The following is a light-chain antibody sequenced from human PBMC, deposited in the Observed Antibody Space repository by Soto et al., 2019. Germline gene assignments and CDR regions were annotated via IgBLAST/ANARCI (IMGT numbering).Light chain of an antibody. Sequence: DIQMTQSTSSLSASVGDRVTITCRASQTAGRAVNWYQQRPGKAPKLLIYASNLVPRGVPSRFSGSGSGTDFILTISSLQPEDFATYYCQQSYTTPTFGGGTKVEIK. CDR2: ASN. CDR3: QQSYTTPT. J-gene: IGKJ4*01. CDR1: QTAGRA. V-gene: IGKV1-39*01.